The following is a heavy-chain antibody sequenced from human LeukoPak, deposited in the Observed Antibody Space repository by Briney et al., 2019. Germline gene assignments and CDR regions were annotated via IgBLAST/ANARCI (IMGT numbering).Heavy chain of an antibody. CDR2: ISWNSGSI. Sequence: DRSLRLSCAASGFTFDDYAMHWARQAPGKGLEWVSGISWNSGSIGYADSVKGRFTISRDNAKNSLYLQMNSLRAEDTALYYCAKDTGSSSYYFDYWGQGTLVTVSS. J-gene: IGHJ4*02. CDR1: GFTFDDYA. CDR3: AKDTGSSSYYFDY. V-gene: IGHV3-9*01. D-gene: IGHD6-6*01.